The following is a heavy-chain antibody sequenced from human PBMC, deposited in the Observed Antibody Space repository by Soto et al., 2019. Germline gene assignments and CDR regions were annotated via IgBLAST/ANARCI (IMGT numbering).Heavy chain of an antibody. CDR3: ARGASQVRRLDY. V-gene: IGHV3-30-3*01. Sequence: PGGSLRPSCAAPGFTFSSYAMHWVRQAPGKGLEWVAVISYDGSNKYYADSVKGRFTISRDNSKNTLYLQMNSLRAEDTAVYYCARGASQVRRLDYWGQGTLVTVSS. CDR2: ISYDGSNK. J-gene: IGHJ4*02. D-gene: IGHD3-10*01. CDR1: GFTFSSYA.